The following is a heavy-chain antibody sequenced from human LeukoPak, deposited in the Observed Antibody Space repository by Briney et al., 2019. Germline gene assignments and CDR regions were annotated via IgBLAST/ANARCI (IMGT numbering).Heavy chain of an antibody. CDR2: ISADSATT. CDR1: GFNFGSYS. Sequence: GGSLRLSCAASGFNFGSYSMTWVRQAPGKGLEWVSVISADSATTFYADSVKGRFTISRDNGKNSLHLQMNSLRADDTAVYYCACSRLTFSSSWLWWGQGALVTVSS. J-gene: IGHJ4*02. V-gene: IGHV3-23*01. D-gene: IGHD6-13*01. CDR3: ACSRLTFSSSWLW.